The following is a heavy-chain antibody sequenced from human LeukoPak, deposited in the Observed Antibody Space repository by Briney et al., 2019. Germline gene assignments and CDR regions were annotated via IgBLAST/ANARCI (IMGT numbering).Heavy chain of an antibody. CDR1: GFTFSSYW. D-gene: IGHD2-2*01. CDR2: INHNGNVN. CDR3: AKPTGDDIVVVPAATPFDY. V-gene: IGHV3-7*03. Sequence: GGSLRLSCAASGFTFSSYWMNWARQAPGKGLEWVASINHNGNVNYYVDSVKGRFTISRDNSKNTLYLQMNSLRAEDTAVYYCAKPTGDDIVVVPAATPFDYWGQGTLVTVSS. J-gene: IGHJ4*02.